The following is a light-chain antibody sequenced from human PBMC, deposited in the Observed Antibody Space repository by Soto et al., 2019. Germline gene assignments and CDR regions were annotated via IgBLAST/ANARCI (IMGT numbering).Light chain of an antibody. Sequence: DIQMTQSPSTLSASVVDRVTITCRASQSINGWLAWYQQKPGKAPKLLIYTASSLESGVPSRFSGSGSGTEFTLTISRLQPDDFATYYCQQYNNYFTFGGGTKVDIK. CDR2: TAS. V-gene: IGKV1-5*03. CDR1: QSINGW. CDR3: QQYNNYFT. J-gene: IGKJ4*01.